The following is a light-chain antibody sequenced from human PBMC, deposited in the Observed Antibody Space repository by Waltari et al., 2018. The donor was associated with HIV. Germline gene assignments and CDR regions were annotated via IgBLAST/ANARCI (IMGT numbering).Light chain of an antibody. CDR3: SSYAGSNNLV. J-gene: IGLJ2*01. V-gene: IGLV2-8*01. CDR2: EVS. Sequence: QSALTQPPSASGSPGQSVTISCTGTSSDVGGSNYVSWYQQRPGKAPKLMIYEVSKRPSGVPDRFSGSKSGNTASLTVSGLQAEDEADYYCSSYAGSNNLVFGGGTKLTVL. CDR1: SSDVGGSNY.